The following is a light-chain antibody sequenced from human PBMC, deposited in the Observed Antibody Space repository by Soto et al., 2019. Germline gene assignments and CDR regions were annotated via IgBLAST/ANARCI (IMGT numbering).Light chain of an antibody. J-gene: IGLJ2*01. CDR2: AVS. CDR1: SSDVGGYNY. V-gene: IGLV2-14*01. CDR3: SSYTSSSTLP. Sequence: SALTQPASVSGSPGQSITISCTGTSSDVGGYNYVSWYQQHPGKAPKLMIYAVSNRPSGVSNRFSGSKSGNTASLTISGLQAEDEADYYCSSYTSSSTLPFGGGTKLTVL.